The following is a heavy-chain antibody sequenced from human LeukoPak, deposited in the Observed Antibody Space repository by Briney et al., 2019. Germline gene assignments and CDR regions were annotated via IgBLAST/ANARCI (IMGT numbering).Heavy chain of an antibody. Sequence: ASVKVSCKASGYTFTSYGISWVRQAPGQGLEWMGWISAYNGNTNYAQKLQGRVTMTTDTSTSTAYMELRSLRSDDTAVYYCARDRFGETEPYNWFDPWGQGTLVTVSS. CDR1: GYTFTSYG. V-gene: IGHV1-18*01. CDR2: ISAYNGNT. D-gene: IGHD3-10*01. CDR3: ARDRFGETEPYNWFDP. J-gene: IGHJ5*02.